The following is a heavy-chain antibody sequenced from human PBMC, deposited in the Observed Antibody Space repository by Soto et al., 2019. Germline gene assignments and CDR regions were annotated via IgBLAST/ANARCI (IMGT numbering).Heavy chain of an antibody. CDR2: IYIYHSGST. CDR3: ARGPPGGSSSSGYYYGMDV. D-gene: IGHD6-6*01. J-gene: IGHJ6*02. CDR1: GDSISSGGYS. Sequence: SETLSLTCAVSGDSISSGGYSWSWIRQPPGKGLEWIGYIYIYHSGSTYYNPSLKSRVTISVDRSKNQFSLKLSSLTAADTAVYYCARGPPGGSSSSGYYYGMDVWGQGTTVTVSS. V-gene: IGHV4-30-2*01.